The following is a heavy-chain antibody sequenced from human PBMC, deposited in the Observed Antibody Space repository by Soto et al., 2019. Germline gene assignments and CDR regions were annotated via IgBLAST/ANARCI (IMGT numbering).Heavy chain of an antibody. V-gene: IGHV4-34*01. CDR2: INHSGST. Sequence: SETLSLTCVVYGGSFIGYYWSWIRQPPGKGLEWIGEINHSGSTNYNPSPKSRVTISIDTSKSQFSLRLSSVTAADTAVYYCARVNEQQRYSWFDPWGQGTLVTVSS. CDR1: GGSFIGYY. D-gene: IGHD6-13*01. J-gene: IGHJ5*02. CDR3: ARVNEQQRYSWFDP.